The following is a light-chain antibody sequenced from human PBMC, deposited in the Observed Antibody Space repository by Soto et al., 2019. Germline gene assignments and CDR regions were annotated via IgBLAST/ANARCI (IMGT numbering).Light chain of an antibody. Sequence: EIVMTQSPATLSVSPGARAPLSCRASQSVRSNLAWYPQKPGQAPRLLIYGASTRATGIPARFSGSGSGTEFTLAISSLQSEDFAVYYCQQYNNWPSITFGQGTRLEIK. CDR3: QQYNNWPSIT. J-gene: IGKJ5*01. CDR1: QSVRSN. V-gene: IGKV3-15*01. CDR2: GAS.